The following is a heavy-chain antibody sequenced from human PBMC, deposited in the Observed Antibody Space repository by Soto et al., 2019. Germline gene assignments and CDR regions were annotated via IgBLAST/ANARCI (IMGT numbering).Heavy chain of an antibody. CDR3: ARALWEWELLGFDY. D-gene: IGHD1-26*01. CDR2: ISYDGSNK. V-gene: IGHV3-30-3*01. CDR1: GFTFSSYA. J-gene: IGHJ4*02. Sequence: QVQLVESGGGVVQPGRSLRLSCAASGFTFSSYAMHWVRQAPGKGLEWVAVISYDGSNKYYADSVKGRFTISRDNSKNTLYLQMNSLRAEDTAVYYCARALWEWELLGFDYWGQGTLVTVSS.